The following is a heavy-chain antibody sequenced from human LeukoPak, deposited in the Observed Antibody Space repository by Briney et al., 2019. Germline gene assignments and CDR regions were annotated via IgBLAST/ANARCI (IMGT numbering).Heavy chain of an antibody. J-gene: IGHJ4*02. CDR2: ISGNGGRT. Sequence: GGSLRLSCAASGFTFSNYAMAWVRQAPGKGLEWVSAISGNGGRTYSADSVQGRFTISRDNSKNTVYLQMDNLRAEDLAMYYCAKAHSISWPYAFDSWGQGTLVTVSS. V-gene: IGHV3-23*01. D-gene: IGHD6-13*01. CDR3: AKAHSISWPYAFDS. CDR1: GFTFSNYA.